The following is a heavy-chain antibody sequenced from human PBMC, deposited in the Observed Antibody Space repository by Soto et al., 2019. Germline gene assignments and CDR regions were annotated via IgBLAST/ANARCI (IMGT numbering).Heavy chain of an antibody. CDR1: GDSVSSNSAA. CDR2: TYYRSKWYN. Sequence: SQTLSLTCAISGDSVSSNSAAWNWIRQSPSRGLEWLGRTYYRSKWYNDYAVSVKSRITINPDTSKNQFSLQLNSVTPEDTAVYYCARVTERPYYDFWSGYYYFDYWGQGTLVTVS. D-gene: IGHD3-3*01. CDR3: ARVTERPYYDFWSGYYYFDY. J-gene: IGHJ4*02. V-gene: IGHV6-1*01.